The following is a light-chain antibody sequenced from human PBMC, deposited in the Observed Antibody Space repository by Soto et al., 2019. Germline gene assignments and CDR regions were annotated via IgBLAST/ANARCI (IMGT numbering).Light chain of an antibody. Sequence: QSALTQPRSVSGSPGQSVTISCTGTSSDVGGYNYVSWYQQHPGKAPKLMIYDVSKRPSGVPDRFSGSKSGNTASLTISGLQAEDEADYYCCSYAASYPLYVSGTGTKVPVL. CDR2: DVS. V-gene: IGLV2-11*01. J-gene: IGLJ1*01. CDR1: SSDVGGYNY. CDR3: CSYAASYPLYV.